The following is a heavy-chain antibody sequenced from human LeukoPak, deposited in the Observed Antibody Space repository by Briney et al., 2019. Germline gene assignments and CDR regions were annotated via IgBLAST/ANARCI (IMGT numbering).Heavy chain of an antibody. Sequence: GGSLRLSCTVSGFTVSSNSMGWVRQAPGKGLEWVSFIYSGGNTHYSDSVKGRFTISRDNSKNTLYLQMNSLRAEDTAVYYCAKDGMVGATLLYYFDYWGQGTQVTVSS. V-gene: IGHV3-53*01. CDR1: GFTVSSNS. D-gene: IGHD1-26*01. J-gene: IGHJ4*02. CDR2: IYSGGNT. CDR3: AKDGMVGATLLYYFDY.